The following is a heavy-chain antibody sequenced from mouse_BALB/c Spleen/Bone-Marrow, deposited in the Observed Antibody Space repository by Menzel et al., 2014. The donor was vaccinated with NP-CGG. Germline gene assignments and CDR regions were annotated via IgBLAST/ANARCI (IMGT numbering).Heavy chain of an antibody. Sequence: QVQLQQSGAELVRPGTSVKVSCKASGYAFTNYLIEWVKQRPGQGLEWIGVINPGSGGANYNEKFKGKATLTADKSSSTAYMQLSSLTSDDSAVYFCAREWTARAVDYWGQGITLTVSS. D-gene: IGHD3-2*01. J-gene: IGHJ2*01. CDR1: GYAFTNYL. V-gene: IGHV1-54*01. CDR2: INPGSGGA. CDR3: AREWTARAVDY.